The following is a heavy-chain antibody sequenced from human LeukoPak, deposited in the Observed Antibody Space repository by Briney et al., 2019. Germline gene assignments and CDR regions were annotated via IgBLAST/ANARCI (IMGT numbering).Heavy chain of an antibody. CDR2: INSVGSST. CDR1: GFTFSSYC. D-gene: IGHD6-19*01. CDR3: ARERASGWDAFDF. Sequence: GGSLRLSCAASGFTFSSYCMHWVRQAPGKGLVWVSRINSVGSSTSYADSVKGRFTISRDKAKNTLYLPMNSLRAEDTGLYYCARERASGWDAFDFWGQGSLVT. V-gene: IGHV3-74*01. J-gene: IGHJ4*02.